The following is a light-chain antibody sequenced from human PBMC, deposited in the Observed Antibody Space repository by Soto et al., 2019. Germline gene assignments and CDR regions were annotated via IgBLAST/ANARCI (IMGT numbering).Light chain of an antibody. CDR1: QSISGS. V-gene: IGKV1-5*03. Sequence: DIQMTQSPSTLSASVGDRVTITCRASQSISGSLAWYQQKPGKAPKLLIYEASNLKSGVPSRFSGSGSGTEYPLTISSLQPDDSASYYCQPYNGYCTFGQGARVEIK. CDR2: EAS. CDR3: QPYNGYCT. J-gene: IGKJ1*01.